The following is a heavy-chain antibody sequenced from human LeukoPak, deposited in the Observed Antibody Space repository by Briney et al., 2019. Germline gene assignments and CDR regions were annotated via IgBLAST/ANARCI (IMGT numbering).Heavy chain of an antibody. V-gene: IGHV1-2*04. J-gene: IGHJ5*02. D-gene: IGHD6-13*01. Sequence: ASVKVSCKASGYTFTGYYMHWVRQAPGQGLEWVGWINPNSGGTNYAQKFQGWVTMTRDTSISTAYMELSRLRSDDTAVSYCARGYRVAAAGRYNWFDPWGQGTLVTVSS. CDR3: ARGYRVAAAGRYNWFDP. CDR1: GYTFTGYY. CDR2: INPNSGGT.